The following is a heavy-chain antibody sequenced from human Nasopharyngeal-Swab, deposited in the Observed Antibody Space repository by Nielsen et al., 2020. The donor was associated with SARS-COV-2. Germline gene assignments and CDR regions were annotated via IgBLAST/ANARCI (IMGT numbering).Heavy chain of an antibody. Sequence: SVKVSCKASVGTFSSYAISWVRQAPAQGLEWMGGINPIFGTANYAQKFQGRVTITADESTSTAYMELSSLRSEDTAVYYCAGGTVQGVINNWFDPWGQGTLVTVSS. CDR1: VGTFSSYA. V-gene: IGHV1-69*13. CDR2: INPIFGTA. J-gene: IGHJ5*02. D-gene: IGHD3-10*01. CDR3: AGGTVQGVINNWFDP.